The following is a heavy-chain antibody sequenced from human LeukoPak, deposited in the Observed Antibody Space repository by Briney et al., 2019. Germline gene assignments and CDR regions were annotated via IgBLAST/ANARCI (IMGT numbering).Heavy chain of an antibody. CDR3: VKGGSSSHNWFDP. V-gene: IGHV3-30*02. CDR1: GFTFRDFG. Sequence: GGSLRLSCAASGFTFRDFGMHWVRQAPGKGLERVAFIRNDGSKDYYPDSVKGRFTISRDNSRTTLYLQMHSLRIEDTAVYYCVKGGSSSHNWFDPWGQGTLVTVSS. J-gene: IGHJ5*02. D-gene: IGHD6-13*01. CDR2: IRNDGSKD.